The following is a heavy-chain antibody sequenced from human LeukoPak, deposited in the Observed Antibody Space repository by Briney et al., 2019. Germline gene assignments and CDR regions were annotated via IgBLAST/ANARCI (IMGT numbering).Heavy chain of an antibody. CDR1: GFTFSSYW. CDR2: TNTDGSST. CDR3: YGANAEH. V-gene: IGHV3-74*03. D-gene: IGHD4-23*01. Sequence: PGGSLRLSCAASGFTFSSYWMHWVRQAPGKGLVWVSGTNTDGSSTMYADSVKGRFTIAGDNAKNTLYLQMNRLRAEDTAVYYCYGANAEHWGQGTLVTASS. J-gene: IGHJ1*01.